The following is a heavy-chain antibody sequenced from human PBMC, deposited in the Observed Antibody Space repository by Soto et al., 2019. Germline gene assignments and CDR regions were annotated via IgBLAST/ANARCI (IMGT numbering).Heavy chain of an antibody. CDR3: ARDGTKTLRDWFDP. CDR2: IYTTGTT. Sequence: SETLSLTCTVSGASISGFYWSWIRKSAGKGLEWIGRIYTTGTTDYNPSLKSRVMMSVDTSKKQFSLKLRSVTAADTAVYYCARDGTKTLRDWFDPWGQGISVTVSS. D-gene: IGHD1-1*01. J-gene: IGHJ5*02. V-gene: IGHV4-4*07. CDR1: GASISGFY.